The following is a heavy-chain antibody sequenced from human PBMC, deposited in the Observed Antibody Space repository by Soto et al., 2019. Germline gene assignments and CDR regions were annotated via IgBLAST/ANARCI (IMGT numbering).Heavy chain of an antibody. CDR2: IYYSGST. CDR1: GGSISSGCYY. Sequence: PSETLSLTCTVSGGSISSGCYYWSWIRQHPGKGLEWIGYIYYSGSTYYNPSLKSRVTISVDTSKNQFSLKLSSVTAADTAVYYCARDRPFGDYAVYYHMDVWGKGTTVTVSS. J-gene: IGHJ6*03. CDR3: ARDRPFGDYAVYYHMDV. D-gene: IGHD4-17*01. V-gene: IGHV4-31*03.